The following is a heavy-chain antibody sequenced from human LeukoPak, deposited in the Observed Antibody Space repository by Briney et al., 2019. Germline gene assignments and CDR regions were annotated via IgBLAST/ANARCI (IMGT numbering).Heavy chain of an antibody. J-gene: IGHJ2*01. CDR1: GYTFISYN. Sequence: ASVKVSFKASGYTFISYNINWLRQATGQGLEWMGWVNPRSGDAGYLQKFQGRLTITRDSSIDTAYMELSSLRSEDTAVYYCATRETPTYWYFDLWGRGTLVTVSS. D-gene: IGHD1-1*01. V-gene: IGHV1-8*03. CDR3: ATRETPTYWYFDL. CDR2: VNPRSGDA.